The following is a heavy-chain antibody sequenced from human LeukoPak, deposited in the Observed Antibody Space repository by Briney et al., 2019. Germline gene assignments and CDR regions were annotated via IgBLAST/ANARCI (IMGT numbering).Heavy chain of an antibody. Sequence: PSETLSLTCTVSGGSFSSGSYYWSWIRQPPGKGLEWIGYIYYSGSTNYNPSLKSRVTISVDTSKNQFSLKLSSVTAADTAVYYCAREGSSWYGSPTYYFDYWGQGTLVTVSS. V-gene: IGHV4-61*01. CDR3: AREGSSWYGSPTYYFDY. CDR2: IYYSGST. J-gene: IGHJ4*02. D-gene: IGHD6-13*01. CDR1: GGSFSSGSYY.